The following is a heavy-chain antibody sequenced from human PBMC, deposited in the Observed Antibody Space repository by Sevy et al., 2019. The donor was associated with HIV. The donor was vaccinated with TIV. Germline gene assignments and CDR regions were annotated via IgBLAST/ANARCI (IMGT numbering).Heavy chain of an antibody. CDR3: ARGPKPPRRRITIFGVVIPLMFDY. CDR2: IDHSGST. Sequence: SETLSLTCAVYGGSFSGYYWSWIRQPPGKGLEWIGEIDHSGSTNYNPSLKSRVTISVDTSKNQFSLKLSSVTAADTAVYYCARGPKPPRRRITIFGVVIPLMFDYWGQGTLVTVSS. D-gene: IGHD3-3*01. J-gene: IGHJ4*02. CDR1: GGSFSGYY. V-gene: IGHV4-34*01.